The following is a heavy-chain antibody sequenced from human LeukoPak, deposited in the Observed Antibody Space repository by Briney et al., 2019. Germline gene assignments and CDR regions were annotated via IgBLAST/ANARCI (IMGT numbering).Heavy chain of an antibody. CDR1: GYTFTNYD. D-gene: IGHD3-3*01. CDR2: INPNSGGT. V-gene: IGHV1-2*02. CDR3: ARDRITIFGPSFDI. Sequence: ASVKVSCKASGYTFTNYDINWVRQATGQGLEWMGWINPNSGGTNYAQKFQGRVTMTRDTSISTAYMELSRLRSDDTAVYYCARDRITIFGPSFDIWGQGTMVTVSS. J-gene: IGHJ3*02.